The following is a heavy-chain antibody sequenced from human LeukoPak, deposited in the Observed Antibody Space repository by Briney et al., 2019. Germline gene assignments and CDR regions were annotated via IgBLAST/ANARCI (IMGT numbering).Heavy chain of an antibody. CDR2: IGYTGDST. V-gene: IGHV3-23*01. CDR1: GFTFSSYA. Sequence: GGSLRLSCAASGFTFSSYAMNWVRQAPGKGLEWVSGIGYTGDSTFYADSVKGRFTVPRDSSKNTLFLHMNSLRAEDTALYYCAKSPTVDAAFDIWGQGTMVTVSS. J-gene: IGHJ3*02. CDR3: AKSPTVDAAFDI. D-gene: IGHD4-23*01.